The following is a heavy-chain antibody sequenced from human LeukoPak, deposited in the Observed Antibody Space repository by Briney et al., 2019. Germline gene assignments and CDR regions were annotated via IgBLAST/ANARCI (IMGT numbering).Heavy chain of an antibody. Sequence: GGSLRLSCAASGFTFSSYAMHWVRQAPGKGLEWVAVISYDGSNKYYADSVKGRFTISRDNSKNTLYLQMNNLRTEDTAVYFCVKGGTADRVGWTHWGQGSLVTVFS. V-gene: IGHV3-30-3*01. CDR2: ISYDGSNK. D-gene: IGHD7-27*01. CDR3: VKGGTADRVGWTH. J-gene: IGHJ4*02. CDR1: GFTFSSYA.